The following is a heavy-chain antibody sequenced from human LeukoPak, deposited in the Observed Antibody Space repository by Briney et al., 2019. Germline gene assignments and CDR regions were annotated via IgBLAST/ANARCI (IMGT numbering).Heavy chain of an antibody. V-gene: IGHV1-69*04. Sequence: GASVKVSCKASGGTFSSYAISWVRQAPGQGLEWMGRIIPILGIANYAQKFQGRVTITADKSTSTAYMELGSLRSEDTAVYYCARDRGAERRDGYNKGGAFDIWGQGTMVTVSS. CDR2: IIPILGIA. J-gene: IGHJ3*02. CDR1: GGTFSSYA. CDR3: ARDRGAERRDGYNKGGAFDI. D-gene: IGHD5-24*01.